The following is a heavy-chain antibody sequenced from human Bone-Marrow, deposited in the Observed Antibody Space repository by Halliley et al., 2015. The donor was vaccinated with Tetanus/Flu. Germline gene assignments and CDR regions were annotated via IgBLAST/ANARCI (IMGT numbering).Heavy chain of an antibody. CDR1: GFDFFNYA. D-gene: IGHD3-3*01. J-gene: IGHJ6*02. CDR2: ISGSGGST. CDR3: AKVLATAVSAFNYCRLDV. Sequence: SLRLSCAASGFDFFNYAMTWVRQAPGKGLEWVSSISGSGGSTYYADSVKGRVSISRDNSQNTLFLQLDSLRGDDTAVYYCAKVLATAVSAFNYCRLDVWGQGTPVTVSS. V-gene: IGHV3-23*01.